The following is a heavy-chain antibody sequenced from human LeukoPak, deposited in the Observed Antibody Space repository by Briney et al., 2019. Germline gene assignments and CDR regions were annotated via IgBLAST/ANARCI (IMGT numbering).Heavy chain of an antibody. J-gene: IGHJ6*03. CDR1: GFTFDDYG. CDR2: ISGSGSST. D-gene: IGHD1-26*01. V-gene: IGHV3-23*01. Sequence: GGSLRLSCAASGFTFDDYGMSWVRQAPGKGLEWVSAISGSGSSTYYADSVKGRFTISRDNSKNTLYLQMNSLRAEDTAVYYCSKEGSGSLYYMDVWGKGTTVIVSS. CDR3: SKEGSGSLYYMDV.